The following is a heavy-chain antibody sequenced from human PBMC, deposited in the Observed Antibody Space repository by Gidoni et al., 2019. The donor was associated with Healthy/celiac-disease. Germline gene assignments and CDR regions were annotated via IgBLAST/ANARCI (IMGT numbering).Heavy chain of an antibody. Sequence: QVQLQESGPGLVKPSETLSLTCTVSGGSISSYYWSWIRQPPGKGLEWIGYIYYSGSTNYNPSLKSRVTISVDTSKNQFSLKLSSVTAADTAVYYCATASHPGYSSSWYVFDYWGQGTLVTVSS. D-gene: IGHD6-13*01. J-gene: IGHJ4*02. CDR1: GGSISSYY. CDR2: IYYSGST. V-gene: IGHV4-59*01. CDR3: ATASHPGYSSSWYVFDY.